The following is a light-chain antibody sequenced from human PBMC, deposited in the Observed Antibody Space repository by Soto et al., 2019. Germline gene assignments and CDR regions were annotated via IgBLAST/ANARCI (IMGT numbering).Light chain of an antibody. CDR2: AAS. Sequence: AIRMTQSPSSFSASTGDRVTITCRASQGISSYLAWYQQKPGKAPKLLIYAASTLQSGVPSRFSGSGSGTDFTLTIGCLQSEDFATYYCQQYYSYPRWTFGQGTKVEIK. J-gene: IGKJ1*01. CDR1: QGISSY. V-gene: IGKV1-8*01. CDR3: QQYYSYPRWT.